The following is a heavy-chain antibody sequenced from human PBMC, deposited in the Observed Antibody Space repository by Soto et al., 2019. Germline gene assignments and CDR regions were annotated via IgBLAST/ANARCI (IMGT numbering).Heavy chain of an antibody. Sequence: QVQLVESGGGVVQPGRSLRLSCAASGFTFSSYAMHWVRQAPGKGLEWVAVISYDGSNKYYADSVKGRFTISRDNSKNTLYLQRTSLSAEDTAVYYCARDRGKVEPLEFDYWGQGTLVTVSS. J-gene: IGHJ4*02. CDR2: ISYDGSNK. CDR3: ARDRGKVEPLEFDY. CDR1: GFTFSSYA. V-gene: IGHV3-30-3*01. D-gene: IGHD1-1*01.